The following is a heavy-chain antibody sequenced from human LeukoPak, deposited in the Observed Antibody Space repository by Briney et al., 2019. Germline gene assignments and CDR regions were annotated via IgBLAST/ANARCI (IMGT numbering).Heavy chain of an antibody. Sequence: SETLSLTCTVSGGSISSYYWSWIRQPPGKGLEWIGYIYYSGSTNYNPSPKSRVTISVDTSKNQFSLKLSSVTAADTAVYYCAREGVGASDSYYYYYMDVWGKGTTVTVSS. CDR2: IYYSGST. J-gene: IGHJ6*03. V-gene: IGHV4-59*01. CDR3: AREGVGASDSYYYYYMDV. CDR1: GGSISSYY. D-gene: IGHD1-26*01.